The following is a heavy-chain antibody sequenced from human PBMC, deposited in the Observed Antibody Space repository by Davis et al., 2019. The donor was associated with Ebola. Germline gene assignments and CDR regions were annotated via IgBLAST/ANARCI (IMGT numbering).Heavy chain of an antibody. V-gene: IGHV3-74*03. CDR2: IQNDGSTI. D-gene: IGHD6-19*01. Sequence: HTGGSLRLSCTASGFTFSSYWMHWVRQAPGKGLVWVSRIQNDGSTITYADSVKGRFTISRDNAKNTLYLQMNSLRAEDTAVYYCAKCKGEAVAGIPVGRYWGQGTLVTVSS. CDR3: AKCKGEAVAGIPVGRY. J-gene: IGHJ4*02. CDR1: GFTFSSYW.